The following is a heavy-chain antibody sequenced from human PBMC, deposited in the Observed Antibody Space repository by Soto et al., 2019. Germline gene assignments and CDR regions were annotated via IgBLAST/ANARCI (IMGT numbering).Heavy chain of an antibody. Sequence: EVKLVESGGGLVQPGGSLRLSCAASGFTVTSNYMTWVRQAPGKGLEWVSLIYSGGNRYYAESVRGRFIISRDISTNTLYLQMDSLRVDDTAVYFCARNPFGVLGDNVVLWGQGTLVTVTP. J-gene: IGHJ4*02. CDR1: GFTVTSNY. CDR2: IYSGGNR. V-gene: IGHV3-53*01. CDR3: ARNPFGVLGDNVVL. D-gene: IGHD3-3*01.